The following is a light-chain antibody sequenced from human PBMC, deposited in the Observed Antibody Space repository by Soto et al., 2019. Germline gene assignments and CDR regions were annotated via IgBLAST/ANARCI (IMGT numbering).Light chain of an antibody. J-gene: IGLJ2*01. CDR1: SSDIGAYNF. CDR2: DVN. CDR3: TSWTISTTMI. Sequence: QSALTQPASVSGSPGQSITISCTGTSSDIGAYNFVSWYQQHPGKAPKLMLYDVNIRPSGVSNRFSGSKSGNTASLTISGLQAEDEADYDCTSWTISTTMIFGGGTKLTVL. V-gene: IGLV2-14*03.